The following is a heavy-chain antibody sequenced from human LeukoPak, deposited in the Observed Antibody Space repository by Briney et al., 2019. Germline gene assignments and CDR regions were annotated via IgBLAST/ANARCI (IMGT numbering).Heavy chain of an antibody. V-gene: IGHV3-7*01. CDR1: GFTFSSYW. CDR2: IKQDGSEK. D-gene: IGHD6-6*01. J-gene: IGHJ4*02. Sequence: GGSLRLSCSASGFTFSSYWMHWVRQAPGKGLEWVANIKQDGSEKYYVDSVKGRFTISRDNAKNSVFLQMNSLRADDTAVYYCAREGSSSPDYWGQGTLVTVSS. CDR3: AREGSSSPDY.